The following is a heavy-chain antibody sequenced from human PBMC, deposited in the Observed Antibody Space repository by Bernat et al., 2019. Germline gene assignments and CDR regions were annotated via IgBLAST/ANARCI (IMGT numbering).Heavy chain of an antibody. D-gene: IGHD1-7*01. V-gene: IGHV4-34*02. J-gene: IGHJ5*02. CDR2: INHSGST. CDR3: ARGGELGES. Sequence: QVQLQQWGAELLKPSETLSLTCAVYGGSFSGYYWSWIRQPPGKGLEWIGEINHSGSTNYNPSLKSRVTMSLDTSNNLFSLKLSSVTAADTAVYYCARGGELGESWGQGTLVTVSS. CDR1: GGSFSGYY.